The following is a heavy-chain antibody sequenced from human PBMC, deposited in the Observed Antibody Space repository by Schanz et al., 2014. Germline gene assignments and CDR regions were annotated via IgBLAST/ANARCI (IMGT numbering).Heavy chain of an antibody. CDR2: INRVGSNT. D-gene: IGHD3-10*01. Sequence: EVQLVQSGGGLVQPGGSLRLSCAASGFTFSSHCMHWVRQGPGKGLGWVARINRVGSNTDYADSVTGRFTISRDNAKNTIYLQVNTLRAEDTAVYCCAKGRVGELSAFDIWGQGTMVTVSS. CDR3: AKGRVGELSAFDI. CDR1: GFTFSSHC. J-gene: IGHJ3*02. V-gene: IGHV3-74*02.